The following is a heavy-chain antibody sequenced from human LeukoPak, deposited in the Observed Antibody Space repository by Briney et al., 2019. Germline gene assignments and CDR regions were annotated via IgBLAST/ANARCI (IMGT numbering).Heavy chain of an antibody. V-gene: IGHV3-21*01. J-gene: IGHJ4*02. CDR1: GFTFSSYS. Sequence: GGSLRLSCAASGFTFSSYSMNWVRQAPGKGLEWVSSISSSSSYIYYADSVKGRFTISRDNAKNSLYLQMYSLRAEDTAVYYCARDSHLRGRDFDYWGQGTLVTVSS. CDR2: ISSSSSYI. CDR3: ARDSHLRGRDFDY.